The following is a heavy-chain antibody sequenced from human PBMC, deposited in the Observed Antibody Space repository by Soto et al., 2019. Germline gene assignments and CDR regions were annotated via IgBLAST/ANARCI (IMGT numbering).Heavy chain of an antibody. CDR1: GFTFSNYG. CDR2: ISYDGGNE. D-gene: IGHD6-13*01. CDR3: AKNFRQQPQVLFDMDV. Sequence: QLQLVESGGGVVQPGRSLRLSCAASGFTFSNYGMHWVRQTPGKGLEWVAAISYDGGNEYYADSLRGRFTIARDNFSNTLDLQMNSLRDDDTALYYCAKNFRQQPQVLFDMDVWGKGTTVSVSS. V-gene: IGHV3-30*18. J-gene: IGHJ6*03.